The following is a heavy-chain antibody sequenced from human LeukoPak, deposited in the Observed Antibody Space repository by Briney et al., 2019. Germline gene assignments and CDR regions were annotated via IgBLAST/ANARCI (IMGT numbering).Heavy chain of an antibody. D-gene: IGHD2-15*01. CDR1: GYTFTSYD. J-gene: IGHJ4*02. CDR3: ARGYCSGGSCISASATFDY. Sequence: ASVKVPCKASGYTFTSYDINWVRQATGQGLEWMGWMNPNSGNTGYAQKFQGRVTMTRNTSISTAYMELSSLRSEDTAVYYCARGYCSGGSCISASATFDYWGQGTLVTVSS. CDR2: MNPNSGNT. V-gene: IGHV1-8*01.